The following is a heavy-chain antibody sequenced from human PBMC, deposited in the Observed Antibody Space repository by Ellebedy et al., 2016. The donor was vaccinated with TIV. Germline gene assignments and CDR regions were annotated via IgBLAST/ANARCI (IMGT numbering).Heavy chain of an antibody. D-gene: IGHD1-26*01. V-gene: IGHV1-8*01. CDR1: GYTFTSYD. Sequence: ASVKVSCXASGYTFTSYDINWVRQATGQGLEWMGWMNPNSGNTGYAQKLQGRVTMTTDTSTSTAYMELRSLRSDDTAVYYCARDRIVGVPGDYWGQGTLVTVSS. CDR3: ARDRIVGVPGDY. J-gene: IGHJ4*02. CDR2: MNPNSGNT.